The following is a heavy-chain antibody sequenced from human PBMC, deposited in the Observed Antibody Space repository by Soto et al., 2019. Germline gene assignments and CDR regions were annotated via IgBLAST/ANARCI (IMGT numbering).Heavy chain of an antibody. V-gene: IGHV2-5*02. CDR1: GFSLSTSGVG. CDR2: IYWDDDK. J-gene: IGHJ4*02. CDR3: AHRPRAATGSYYHYFDY. D-gene: IGHD1-26*01. Sequence: QITLKESGPTLVKPARTLTLTCTFSGFSLSTSGVGVGWIRQPPGKALEWLALIYWDDDKRYSPSLKSRLTITKDTSKNQVVLTMTNMDPVDTATYYCAHRPRAATGSYYHYFDYWGQGTLVTVSS.